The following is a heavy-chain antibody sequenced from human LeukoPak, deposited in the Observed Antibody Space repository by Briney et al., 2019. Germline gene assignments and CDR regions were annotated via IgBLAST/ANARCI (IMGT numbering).Heavy chain of an antibody. Sequence: SETLSLTCAVYGGSFSGYYWSWIRQPPGKGLEWIGEINHSGSTNYNPSLKSRVTISVDTSKNQFSLKLSSVTAADTAVYYCARGYYGSGSPFDPWGQGTLVTVSS. CDR2: INHSGST. D-gene: IGHD3-10*01. V-gene: IGHV4-34*01. CDR3: ARGYYGSGSPFDP. J-gene: IGHJ5*02. CDR1: GGSFSGYY.